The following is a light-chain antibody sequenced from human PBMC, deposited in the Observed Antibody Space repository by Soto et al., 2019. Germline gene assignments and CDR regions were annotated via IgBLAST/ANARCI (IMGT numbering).Light chain of an antibody. CDR2: EGN. V-gene: IGLV2-14*02. CDR3: SSYAGRNPYV. Sequence: QSALTQPASVSGSPGQSITISCAGSISDVGSSNLVSWYQQHPGKVPKLIIYEGNRRPSGVSSRFSGSKSGNTASLTVSGLQAEDEAEYYCSSYAGRNPYVFGSGTKLTVL. J-gene: IGLJ1*01. CDR1: ISDVGSSNL.